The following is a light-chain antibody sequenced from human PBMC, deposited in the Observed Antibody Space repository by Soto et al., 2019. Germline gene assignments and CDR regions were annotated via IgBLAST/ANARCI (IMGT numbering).Light chain of an antibody. Sequence: SVLTQPPSVSGAPGQRVTISCTGSSSNIGARYDVYWYQQFPGTAPKLLIYGNSNRRSGVPDRFSGAKSGTSASLAITGRQAEDEADYYCQSYDSGLSGVVFGGGTKLTVL. CDR3: QSYDSGLSGVV. V-gene: IGLV1-40*01. CDR2: GNS. CDR1: SSNIGARYD. J-gene: IGLJ3*02.